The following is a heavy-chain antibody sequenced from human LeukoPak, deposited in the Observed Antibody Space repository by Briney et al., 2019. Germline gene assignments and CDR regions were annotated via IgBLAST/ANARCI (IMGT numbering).Heavy chain of an antibody. Sequence: GGSLRLSCAVSGFTFDTYAMRWVRQAPGKGLEWVSSISGNGANTYYADPVKGRFTISRDNSKSTLHLQLNSLGAEDTAVYYCWDLRGGYWGQGTLVTVSS. CDR3: WDLRGGY. D-gene: IGHD1-26*01. CDR2: ISGNGANT. J-gene: IGHJ4*02. V-gene: IGHV3-23*01. CDR1: GFTFDTYA.